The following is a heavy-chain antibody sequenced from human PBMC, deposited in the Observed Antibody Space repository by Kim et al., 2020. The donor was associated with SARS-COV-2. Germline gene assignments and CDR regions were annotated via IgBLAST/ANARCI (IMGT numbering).Heavy chain of an antibody. J-gene: IGHJ4*02. D-gene: IGHD3-10*01. V-gene: IGHV6-1*01. CDR3: ARTGGSGSSFDY. Sequence: DYAVSVKSRITINPDTSKNQFSLQLNSVTPEDTAVYYCARTGGSGSSFDYWGQGTLVTVSS.